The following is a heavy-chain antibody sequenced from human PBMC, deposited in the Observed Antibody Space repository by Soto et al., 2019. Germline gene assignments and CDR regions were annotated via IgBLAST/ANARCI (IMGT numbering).Heavy chain of an antibody. D-gene: IGHD1-26*01. CDR3: AQDGRSGSVTRPDH. CDR2: INSDGSST. V-gene: IGHV3-74*01. J-gene: IGHJ4*02. CDR1: GFTFSTYW. Sequence: EVQLVESGGGLVQPGGSQRLSCAASGFTFSTYWMHWVRQAPGKGLVWVSRINSDGSSTSYADSVKGRFTISRDNAKNTLYLQMNSLRVEDSAMYYCAQDGRSGSVTRPDHWGQGTLVTVSS.